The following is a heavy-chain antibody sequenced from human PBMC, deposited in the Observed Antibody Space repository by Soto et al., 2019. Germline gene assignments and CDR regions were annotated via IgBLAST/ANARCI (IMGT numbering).Heavy chain of an antibody. V-gene: IGHV4-59*08. Sequence: PSETLSLTCTVSGGSISSYYWSWIRQPPGKGLEWIGYIYYSGSTNYNPSLKSRVTISVDTSKNQFSLKLSSVTAADTAVYYCARNDFWSGYTDYNWFHPWGQGTLVTVSS. CDR1: GGSISSYY. J-gene: IGHJ5*02. CDR2: IYYSGST. CDR3: ARNDFWSGYTDYNWFHP. D-gene: IGHD3-3*01.